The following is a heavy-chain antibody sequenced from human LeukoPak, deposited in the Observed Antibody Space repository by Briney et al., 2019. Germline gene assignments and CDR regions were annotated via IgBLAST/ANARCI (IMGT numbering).Heavy chain of an antibody. V-gene: IGHV4-30-2*01. Sequence: SETLSLTCAASGGSISSGGYSWSWIRQPPGKGLEWIGYIYHSGSTYYNPSLKSRVTISVDRSKNQFSLKLSSVTAADTAVYYCARAFSSRIAGWSFDYWGQGTLVTVSS. CDR3: ARAFSSRIAGWSFDY. J-gene: IGHJ4*02. CDR1: GGSISSGGYS. D-gene: IGHD6-13*01. CDR2: IYHSGST.